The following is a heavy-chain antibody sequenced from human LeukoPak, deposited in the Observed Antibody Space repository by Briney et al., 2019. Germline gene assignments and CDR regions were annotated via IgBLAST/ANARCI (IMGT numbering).Heavy chain of an antibody. Sequence: ASVKVSCKASGYGFSTYGITWVRQAPGQGLEWIGWISAYGVSTDYAQKFQDRVTMTADTSTNTAYMELRSLRPDDTAVYYCARANLWIGEHWFDPWGQGTLVTVSS. CDR2: ISAYGVST. CDR3: ARANLWIGEHWFDP. J-gene: IGHJ5*02. V-gene: IGHV1-18*01. D-gene: IGHD3-10*01. CDR1: GYGFSTYG.